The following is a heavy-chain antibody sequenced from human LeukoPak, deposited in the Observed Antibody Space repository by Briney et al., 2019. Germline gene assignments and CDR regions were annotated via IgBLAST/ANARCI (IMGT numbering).Heavy chain of an antibody. J-gene: IGHJ6*04. CDR2: IGSGGKTT. CDR1: GFTFSSYG. D-gene: IGHD3-10*02. V-gene: IGHV3-33*03. Sequence: PGGSLRLSCAASGFTFSSYGMHWVRQAPGKGLEWVAVIGSGGKTTYYADSVKGRFTISRDNAKNPLYLQMSSLRAEDTAVYYCAELGITMIGGVWGKGTTVTISS. CDR3: AELGITMIGGV.